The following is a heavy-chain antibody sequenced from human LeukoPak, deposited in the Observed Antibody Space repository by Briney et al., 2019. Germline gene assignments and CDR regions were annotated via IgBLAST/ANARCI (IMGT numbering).Heavy chain of an antibody. V-gene: IGHV3-74*01. CDR3: ARGRGSGASDY. J-gene: IGHJ4*02. CDR2: INSDGSTT. Sequence: GGSLRLSCAASGFTFSSYWMHWVRQAPGKGLVWVSRINSDGSTTTYAGSVKGRFTISRDNAKNTLYLQMNSLRAEDTAVYYCARGRGSGASDYWGQGTLVTVSS. D-gene: IGHD6-19*01. CDR1: GFTFSSYW.